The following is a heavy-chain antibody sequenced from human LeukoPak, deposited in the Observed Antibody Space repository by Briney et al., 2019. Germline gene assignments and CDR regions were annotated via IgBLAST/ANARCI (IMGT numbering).Heavy chain of an antibody. CDR2: IKQDGREK. D-gene: IGHD6-13*01. CDR1: GFIFSSYW. Sequence: GGSLRLSCAASGFIFSSYWMSWIRQAPGKGPEWVANIKQDGREKHYVDSVKGRFTISRDNAKSSLYLQMNSLRAEDTAVYYCTRDEAAATNWGQGTLVTVSS. CDR3: TRDEAAATN. V-gene: IGHV3-7*01. J-gene: IGHJ4*02.